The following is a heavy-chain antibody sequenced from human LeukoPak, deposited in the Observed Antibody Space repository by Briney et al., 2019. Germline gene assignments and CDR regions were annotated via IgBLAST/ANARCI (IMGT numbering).Heavy chain of an antibody. Sequence: GRPLTLSCRASGYTSWVYAITWFRESPGKGVEWIGFIRSKACGMTTEYAAAANGRFTIQRDDSKDITYLQMNSLKTEDTAVYYCTRGPIRTVLLVIVVRGHDVFDIWYQGTMVNVSS. J-gene: IGHJ3*02. CDR3: TRGPIRTVLLVIVVRGHDVFDI. D-gene: IGHD3-22*01. CDR1: GYTSWVYA. V-gene: IGHV3-49*03. CDR2: IRSKACGMTT.